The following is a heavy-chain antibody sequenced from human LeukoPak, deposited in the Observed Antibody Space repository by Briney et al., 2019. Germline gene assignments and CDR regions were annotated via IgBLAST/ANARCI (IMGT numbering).Heavy chain of an antibody. J-gene: IGHJ4*02. D-gene: IGHD5-24*01. Sequence: SVKVSCKASGGTFSSYAISWVRQAPGQGLEWMGGIIPIFGTANYAQKFQGRVTITTDESTSTAYMELSSLRSEDTAVYYCATQPTKMATHFDYWGQGTLVTVSS. V-gene: IGHV1-69*05. CDR1: GGTFSSYA. CDR3: ATQPTKMATHFDY. CDR2: IIPIFGTA.